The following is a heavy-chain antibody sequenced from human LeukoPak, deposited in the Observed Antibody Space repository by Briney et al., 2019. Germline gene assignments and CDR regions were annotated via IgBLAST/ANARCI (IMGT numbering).Heavy chain of an antibody. Sequence: SETLSLTCAVYGGSFSGYYWSWIRQPPGKGLEWIGEINHSGSTNYNPSLKSRVTISVDTSKNQFTLKLSSVTVADTAVYYCARDKYNWNFYYYYGMDVWGQGTTVTVSS. J-gene: IGHJ6*02. CDR2: INHSGST. CDR1: GGSFSGYY. V-gene: IGHV4-34*01. D-gene: IGHD1-7*01. CDR3: ARDKYNWNFYYYYGMDV.